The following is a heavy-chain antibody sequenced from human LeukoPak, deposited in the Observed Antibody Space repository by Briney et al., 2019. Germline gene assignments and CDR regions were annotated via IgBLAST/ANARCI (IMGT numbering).Heavy chain of an antibody. CDR3: AKDRGIIVVVLVNAFDI. CDR2: ISGSGGNT. J-gene: IGHJ3*02. D-gene: IGHD2-2*01. CDR1: GFTFSSYS. V-gene: IGHV3-23*01. Sequence: GGSLRLSCAASGFTFSSYSMSWVRQAPGKGLEWVSAISGSGGNTYYADSVKGRFTISRDNSKNTLYLQMNSLRAEDTAVYYCAKDRGIIVVVLVNAFDIWGQGTMVTVSS.